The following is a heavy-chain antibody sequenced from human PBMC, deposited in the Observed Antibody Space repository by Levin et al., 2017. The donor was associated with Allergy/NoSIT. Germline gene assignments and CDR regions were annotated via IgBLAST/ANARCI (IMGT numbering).Heavy chain of an antibody. CDR1: GFSLSNPEMG. CDR2: SFSNDEK. CDR3: ARNKRRPDGSGWFDDFYYGIDV. D-gene: IGHD6-19*01. V-gene: IGHV2-26*01. J-gene: IGHJ6*02. Sequence: SGPTLVKPTETLTLTCSVSGFSLSNPEMGVAWIRQPPGKALEWLSHSFSNDEKSYSTSLRNRLTISKDTSKHRGVLTMTNMDPVDTATYEGARNKRRPDGSGWFDDFYYGIDVWGQGTKVTVSS.